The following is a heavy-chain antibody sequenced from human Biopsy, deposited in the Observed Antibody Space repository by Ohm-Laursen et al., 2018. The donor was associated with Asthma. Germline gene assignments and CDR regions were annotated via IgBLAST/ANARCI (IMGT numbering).Heavy chain of an antibody. D-gene: IGHD3-10*01. CDR1: GYTFNSAG. J-gene: IGHJ6*02. V-gene: IGHV1-18*01. CDR3: ARAVDYSHYYGIDV. Sequence: GASVKVSCKTSGYTFNSAGITWVRQAPGQGLEWMGWISVYNGNTKVAQKLQDRVTMITDTSPSTAYMELRSLRSDDTAVYFCARAVDYSHYYGIDVRGQGTTVTVS. CDR2: ISVYNGNT.